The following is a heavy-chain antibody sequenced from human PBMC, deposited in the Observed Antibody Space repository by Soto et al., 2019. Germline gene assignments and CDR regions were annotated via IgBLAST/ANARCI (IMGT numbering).Heavy chain of an antibody. CDR2: ISGGSDRT. J-gene: IGHJ3*01. CDR3: EGSWT. CDR1: GFTIRNYA. V-gene: IGHV3-23*04. D-gene: IGHD5-12*01. Sequence: EVQVVESGGDLVQPGGSLRLSCAASGFTIRNYAMSWVRQAPGKALEWVSGISGGSDRTYYADSVKGRFTIFKDNSKNTLYLQMSSLRVEDTAVYHCEGSWTWGQGTMVTASS.